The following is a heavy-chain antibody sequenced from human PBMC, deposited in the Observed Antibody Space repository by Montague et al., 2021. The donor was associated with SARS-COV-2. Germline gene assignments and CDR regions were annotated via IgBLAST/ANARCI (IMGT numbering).Heavy chain of an antibody. V-gene: IGHV4-38-2*02. CDR3: ARSGVGIFDFSYFDS. D-gene: IGHD3-3*01. J-gene: IGHJ4*02. Sequence: SETLSLTCSVSGFSTSSGYYWGWIRQTPGKGLEWIGSRYQNGATYYSPSLKRPVTILLDTSKNQFSLSLTSVTAADTAVYYCARSGVGIFDFSYFDSWGQGSLVIVS. CDR1: GFSTSSGYY. CDR2: RYQNGAT.